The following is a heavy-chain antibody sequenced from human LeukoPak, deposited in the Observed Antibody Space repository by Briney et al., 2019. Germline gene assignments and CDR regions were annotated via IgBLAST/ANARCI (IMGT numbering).Heavy chain of an antibody. J-gene: IGHJ4*02. CDR2: IRYDGSNK. CDR3: AKVHDSSGYYSGDFDY. CDR1: GFTFSSYG. Sequence: GGSLRLSCAASGFTFSSYGMHWVRQAPGKGLEWVAFIRYDGSNKYYADSVKGRFTISRDNSKNTLYLQMNSLGAEDTAVYYCAKVHDSSGYYSGDFDYWGQGTLVTVSS. D-gene: IGHD3-22*01. V-gene: IGHV3-30*02.